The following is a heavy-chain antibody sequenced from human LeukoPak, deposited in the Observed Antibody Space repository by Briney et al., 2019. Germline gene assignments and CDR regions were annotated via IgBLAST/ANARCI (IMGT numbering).Heavy chain of an antibody. Sequence: SETLSLTCTVSGGSISSGGYYWSWIRQHPGKGLEWIGYIYYSGSTYYNPSLKSRVTISVDTSKNQFSLKLSSVTAADTAVYYCARGFYGTIDYWGQGTLVTVSS. CDR2: IYYSGST. V-gene: IGHV4-31*03. D-gene: IGHD1-7*01. J-gene: IGHJ4*02. CDR1: GGSISSGGYY. CDR3: ARGFYGTIDY.